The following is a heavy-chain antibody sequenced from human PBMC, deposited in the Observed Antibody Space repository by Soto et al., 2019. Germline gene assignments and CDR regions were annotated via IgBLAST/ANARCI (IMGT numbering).Heavy chain of an antibody. V-gene: IGHV1-8*01. CDR3: EVVILGEDSFNI. J-gene: IGHJ3*02. D-gene: IGHD3-16*01. CDR2: MNPNSGKT. Sequence: ASVKVSCKASGYTFTSYDINWVRQATGQGLEWMGWMNPNSGKTGYAQKFQGRVTMTRNTSISTAYMELISLRAGVSAGYCCEVVILGEDSFNIWGQGTMVPVS. CDR1: GYTFTSYD.